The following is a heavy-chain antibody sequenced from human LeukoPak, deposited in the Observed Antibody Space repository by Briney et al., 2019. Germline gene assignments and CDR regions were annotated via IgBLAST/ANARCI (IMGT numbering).Heavy chain of an antibody. D-gene: IGHD1-26*01. CDR3: ARNKVGALYYYYYYMDV. V-gene: IGHV3-23*01. CDR2: ISGSGGST. CDR1: GFTFSSYA. J-gene: IGHJ6*03. Sequence: GGSLRLSCAASGFTFSSYAMSWVRQAPGKGLEWVSAISGSGGSTYYADSVKGRFTISRDNSKNTLYLQMNSLRAEDTAVYYCARNKVGALYYYYYYMDVWGKGSTVTVSS.